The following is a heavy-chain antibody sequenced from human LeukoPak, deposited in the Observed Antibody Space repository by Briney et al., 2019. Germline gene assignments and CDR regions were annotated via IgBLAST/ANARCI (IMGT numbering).Heavy chain of an antibody. Sequence: SSETLSLTCAVYGGSFSGHYWTWIRQPPGKGLEWIGEINHSGSTTYNPSLNNRVTISVDTSKNQFYLKMSSVTAADTAVYYCARPRYGSGSLDSWGQGTLVTVSS. CDR1: GGSFSGHY. CDR2: INHSGST. CDR3: ARPRYGSGSLDS. D-gene: IGHD3-10*01. V-gene: IGHV4-34*01. J-gene: IGHJ4*02.